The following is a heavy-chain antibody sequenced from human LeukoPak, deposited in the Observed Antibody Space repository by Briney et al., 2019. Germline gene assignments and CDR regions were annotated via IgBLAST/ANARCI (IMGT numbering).Heavy chain of an antibody. V-gene: IGHV4-59*12. Sequence: PSETLSLTCTVSGVSISNYYWSWIRQPPGKGLEWVGYIYDRGSTSYIPSLKSRVTISVDPSKNQFSLKLSSVTAADTAAYYCARVGITMVRGAFFTDYYYSYMDVWGKGTTVTVSS. J-gene: IGHJ6*03. CDR2: IYDRGST. CDR1: GVSISNYY. CDR3: ARVGITMVRGAFFTDYYYSYMDV. D-gene: IGHD3-10*01.